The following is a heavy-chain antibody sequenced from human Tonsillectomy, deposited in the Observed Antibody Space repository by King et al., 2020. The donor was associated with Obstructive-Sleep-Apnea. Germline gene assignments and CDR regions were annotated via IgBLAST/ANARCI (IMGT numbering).Heavy chain of an antibody. CDR3: TRQTTDLDV. J-gene: IGHJ6*02. V-gene: IGHV3-73*01. CDR2: IRSKANSYAK. Sequence: QLVQSGGGLVQPGGSLKLSCAASGFTFSGSAMHWVRQASGKGLEWVGRIRSKANSYAKAYAGSVKGRLTISREDSKNTAYLQMNSLKTEDTAVYYCTRQTTDLDVWGQGTTVTVSS. CDR1: GFTFSGSA. D-gene: IGHD1-1*01.